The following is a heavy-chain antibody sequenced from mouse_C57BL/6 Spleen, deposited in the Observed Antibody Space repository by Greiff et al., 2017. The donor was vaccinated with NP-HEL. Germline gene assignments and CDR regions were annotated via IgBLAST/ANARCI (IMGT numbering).Heavy chain of an antibody. D-gene: IGHD1-1*02. CDR1: GFSFNTYA. J-gene: IGHJ4*01. CDR2: IRSKSNNYAT. Sequence: EVKLLESGGGLVQPKGSLKLSCAASGFSFNTYAMNWVRQAPGKGLEWVARIRSKSNNYATYYADSVKDRFTISRDDSESMLYLQMNNLKTEDTAMYYCVRLDLWSYAMDYWGQGTSVTVSS. CDR3: VRLDLWSYAMDY. V-gene: IGHV10-1*01.